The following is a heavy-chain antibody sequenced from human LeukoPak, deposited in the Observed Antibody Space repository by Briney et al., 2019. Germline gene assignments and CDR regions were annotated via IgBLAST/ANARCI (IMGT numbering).Heavy chain of an antibody. CDR3: ARVRRLRAEFDY. J-gene: IGHJ4*02. CDR2: IWDDGSNK. V-gene: IGHV3-33*01. CDR1: GFTFSSYG. Sequence: PGRSLRLSCAASGFTFSSYGMRWVRQDAGKGLERVAVIWDDGSNKYYADSVKGPFTISRDNSKNTLYLQTNSLRAEDTAVYYCARVRRLRAEFDYWGQGTLVTVSS.